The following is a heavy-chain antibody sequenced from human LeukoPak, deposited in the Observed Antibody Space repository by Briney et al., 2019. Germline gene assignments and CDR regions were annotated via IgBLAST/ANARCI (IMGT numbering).Heavy chain of an antibody. V-gene: IGHV3-74*01. CDR3: ARGGSDTAMAHDY. Sequence: GGSLRLSCAASGFTFSNYWMHWVRQAPGKGLMWVSRISRGASRTDYADSVKGRFTISRDDAKNTLYLQVNSLRVEDTGVYFCARGGSDTAMAHDYWGQGILVTVSS. CDR2: ISRGASRT. D-gene: IGHD5-18*01. J-gene: IGHJ4*02. CDR1: GFTFSNYW.